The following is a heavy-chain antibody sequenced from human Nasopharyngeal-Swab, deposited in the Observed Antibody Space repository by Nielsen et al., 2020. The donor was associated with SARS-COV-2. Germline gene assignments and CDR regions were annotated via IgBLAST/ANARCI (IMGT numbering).Heavy chain of an antibody. CDR3: ATFWSGSYTVDDY. CDR1: GYTLTELS. Sequence: ASVKVSCKVSGYTLTELSMHWVRQAPGKGLEWMGGFDPEDGETIYAQKFQGRVTMTRNTSISTAYMELSSLRSEDTAVYYCATFWSGSYTVDDYWGQGTLVTVSS. V-gene: IGHV1-24*01. D-gene: IGHD3-3*01. J-gene: IGHJ4*02. CDR2: FDPEDGET.